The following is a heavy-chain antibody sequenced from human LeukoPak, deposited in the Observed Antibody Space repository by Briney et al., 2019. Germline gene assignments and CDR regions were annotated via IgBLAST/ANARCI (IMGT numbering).Heavy chain of an antibody. CDR1: GGTFSSYA. CDR2: IIPIFGTA. J-gene: IGHJ4*02. V-gene: IGHV1-69*05. CDR3: ARDSRGSSSAYYFDY. D-gene: IGHD6-6*01. Sequence: ASVKVSCKASGGTFSSYAISWVRQAPGQGLEWMGGIIPIFGTANYAQKFQGRVTITTDESTSTAYMELSSLRSEDTAVYYCARDSRGSSSAYYFDYWGQGTLVTVSS.